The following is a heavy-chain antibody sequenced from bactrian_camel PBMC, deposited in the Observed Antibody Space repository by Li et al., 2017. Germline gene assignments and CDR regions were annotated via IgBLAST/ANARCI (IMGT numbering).Heavy chain of an antibody. CDR1: AFTFSSYG. Sequence: VQLVESGGGLVQPRGSLRLSCAASAFTFSSYGMSWVRQAPGKGLEWVSAINGNGGLTYYADSVKGRFTISSDNAKSTLYLQLNSLKTEDSAMYYCANGIEGWGFILGFSVCGQGTQVTVS. CDR2: INGNGGLT. J-gene: IGHJ4*01. V-gene: IGHV3S40*01. D-gene: IGHD5*01.